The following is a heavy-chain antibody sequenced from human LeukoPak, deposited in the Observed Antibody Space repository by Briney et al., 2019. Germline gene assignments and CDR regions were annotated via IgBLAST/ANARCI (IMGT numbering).Heavy chain of an antibody. Sequence: SVTVSCKASGGTFSSYAISWVRQAPGQGLEWMGGIIPIFGTANYAQKFQGRVTITADKSTSTAYMELSSLRSEDTAVYYCARQQRILWFGVIEWGQGTLVTVSS. CDR1: GGTFSSYA. CDR2: IIPIFGTA. V-gene: IGHV1-69*06. CDR3: ARQQRILWFGVIE. D-gene: IGHD3-10*01. J-gene: IGHJ4*02.